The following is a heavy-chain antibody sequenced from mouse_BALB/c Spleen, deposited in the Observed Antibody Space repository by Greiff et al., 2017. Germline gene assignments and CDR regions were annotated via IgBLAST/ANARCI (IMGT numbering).Heavy chain of an antibody. J-gene: IGHJ4*01. Sequence: QVQLKESGPGLVAPSQSLTLTCTVSGFSLTGYGVNWVRQPPGKGLEWLGMIWGDGSTDYNSALKSRLSISKDNSKSQVFLKMNSLQTDDTARYYCARASYYGYNYAMDYWGQGTSVTVSS. CDR2: IWGDGST. D-gene: IGHD2-3*01. CDR1: GFSLTGYG. V-gene: IGHV2-6-7*01. CDR3: ARASYYGYNYAMDY.